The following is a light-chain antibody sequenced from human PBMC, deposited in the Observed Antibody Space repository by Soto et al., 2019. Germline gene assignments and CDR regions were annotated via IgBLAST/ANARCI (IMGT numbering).Light chain of an antibody. V-gene: IGLV1-40*01. CDR2: DNN. CDR1: GSNIGAGYD. Sequence: QSVLTRPPSVSGAPGQRVTISCTGSGSNIGAGYDVHGYQQIPGTAPKLLIFDNNNRPSGFPDRFSGYKSATSASLAITGLQAEDEADYYCQSFDSSLNGWVFGGGTKLTVL. CDR3: QSFDSSLNGWV. J-gene: IGLJ3*02.